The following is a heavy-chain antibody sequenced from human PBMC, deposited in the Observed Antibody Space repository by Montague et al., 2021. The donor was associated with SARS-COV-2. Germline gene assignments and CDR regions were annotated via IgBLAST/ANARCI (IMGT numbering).Heavy chain of an antibody. CDR3: ARHSGRDTIFGVVIIPDAFDI. D-gene: IGHD3-3*01. J-gene: IGHJ3*02. CDR2: IYYSGST. CDR1: GSSISSSSYY. Sequence: SETLSLTCTVSGSSISSSSYYWGWIRQPPGRGLEWIGSIYYSGSTYYNPSLKSRVTISVDTSKNQFSLKLSSVTAADTAVYYCARHSGRDTIFGVVIIPDAFDIGGQGKMVPVSS. V-gene: IGHV4-39*01.